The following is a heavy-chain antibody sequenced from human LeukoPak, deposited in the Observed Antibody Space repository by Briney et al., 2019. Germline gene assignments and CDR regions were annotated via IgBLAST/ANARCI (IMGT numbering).Heavy chain of an antibody. CDR2: INHSGST. J-gene: IGHJ4*02. D-gene: IGHD3-22*01. V-gene: IGHV4-34*01. CDR1: GGSFSGFC. Sequence: SETLSLTCAVYGGSFSGFCWSWIRQPPGKGLEWIGEINHSGSTNYNPSLKSRVTISVDTSKNQFSLKLSSVTAADTAVYYCARGENDSSPARRGLFDYWGQGTLVTVSS. CDR3: ARGENDSSPARRGLFDY.